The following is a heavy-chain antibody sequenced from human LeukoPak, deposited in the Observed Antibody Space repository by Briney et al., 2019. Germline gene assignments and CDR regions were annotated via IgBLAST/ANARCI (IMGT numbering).Heavy chain of an antibody. V-gene: IGHV5-51*01. CDR3: ARSPGYCNNTSCPPTFDY. CDR1: GYRFSSYW. CDR2: IDPGDSET. Sequence: GESLKISCKGSGYRFSSYWIGWVRQMPGKGLEWMGIIDPGDSETRYSPSFQGQVTISADKSINTAYLQWTNLRASDTAMYYCARSPGYCNNTSCPPTFDYWGQGTLVTVSS. J-gene: IGHJ4*02. D-gene: IGHD2-2*03.